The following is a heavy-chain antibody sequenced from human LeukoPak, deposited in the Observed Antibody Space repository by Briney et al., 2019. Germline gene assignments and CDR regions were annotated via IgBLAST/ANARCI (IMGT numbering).Heavy chain of an antibody. V-gene: IGHV3-15*01. Sequence: GSLGLSCAASGLTFNNAWMSWVRQAPGKGLEWVGRIRSRSAGGTTDYGAPVKGRFTISRDDSKNTLYLQMNSLKTEDTAVYYCSTGGGTHDYWGQGTLVTVSS. CDR3: STGGGTHDY. J-gene: IGHJ4*02. CDR1: GLTFNNAW. CDR2: IRSRSAGGTT. D-gene: IGHD2-15*01.